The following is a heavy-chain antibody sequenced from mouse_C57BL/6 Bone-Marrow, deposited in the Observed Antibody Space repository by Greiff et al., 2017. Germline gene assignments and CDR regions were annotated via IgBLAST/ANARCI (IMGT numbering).Heavy chain of an antibody. Sequence: VQLQQPGAELVKPGASVKLSCKASGYTFTSYWMHWVKQRPGQGLEWIGMIHPNSGSTNYNEKFKSKATLTVDKSSSTAYMQLSSLTSEDSAVYYGAREELGFYYCDDWGQGTTLTVSS. J-gene: IGHJ2*01. V-gene: IGHV1-64*01. CDR1: GYTFTSYW. D-gene: IGHD4-1*01. CDR3: AREELGFYYCDD. CDR2: IHPNSGST.